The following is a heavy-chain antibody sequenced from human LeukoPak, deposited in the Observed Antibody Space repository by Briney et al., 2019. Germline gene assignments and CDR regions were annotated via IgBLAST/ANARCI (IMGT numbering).Heavy chain of an antibody. D-gene: IGHD5-18*01. J-gene: IGHJ4*02. Sequence: GGSLRLSCAASGFTFSSYAMSWVRQAPGKGLEWVAVISYDGSNEYYGDSGKGRFTISRDNCKNKLYLQMNSLRGEDTAVYYCAKQGRRGYSYARSYYFDYWGQGTLVTVSS. CDR2: ISYDGSNE. CDR1: GFTFSSYA. V-gene: IGHV3-30*18. CDR3: AKQGRRGYSYARSYYFDY.